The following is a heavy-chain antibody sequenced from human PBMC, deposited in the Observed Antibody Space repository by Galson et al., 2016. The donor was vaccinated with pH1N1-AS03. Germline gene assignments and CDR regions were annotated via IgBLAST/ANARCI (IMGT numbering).Heavy chain of an antibody. J-gene: IGHJ2*01. V-gene: IGHV3-48*01. CDR2: ISRESDAK. CDR1: GFTFNMYT. D-gene: IGHD2-15*01. Sequence: SLRLSCAASGFTFNMYTMDWVRRAPGKGLQWISSISRESDAKYYADSVKGRFTISRDDVETALYLQMDSLRGEDTAVYYCVRNRGSRGFHADCYFDVWGPGTLVSVSS. CDR3: VRNRGSRGFHADCYFDV.